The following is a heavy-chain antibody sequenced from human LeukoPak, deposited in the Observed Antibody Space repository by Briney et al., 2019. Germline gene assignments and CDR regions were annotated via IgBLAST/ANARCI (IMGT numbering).Heavy chain of an antibody. J-gene: IGHJ4*02. D-gene: IGHD6-19*01. CDR1: GFPFRSFS. Sequence: GGSLRLSCVASGFPFRSFSMNWVRQAPGKGLEWVSSISSSSTYIYYADSVKGRFTLSRDNSKNTLYLQMNSLRAEDTAVYYCAKDARRSRGWWFFDHWGQGTLVTVSS. CDR2: ISSSSTYI. V-gene: IGHV3-21*04. CDR3: AKDARRSRGWWFFDH.